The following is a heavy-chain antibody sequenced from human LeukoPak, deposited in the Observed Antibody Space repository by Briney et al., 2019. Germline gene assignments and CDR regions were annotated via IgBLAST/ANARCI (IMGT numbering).Heavy chain of an antibody. Sequence: GASVKVSCKGSGYTLSNHAFSWVRQAPGQGLEWMGWISADNGNTNHAQKFQGRVSLTTDTSTSTAYMELRSLRSDDTAVYYCARSTRYDTSGFRFDQWGQGTLVTVTS. CDR2: ISADNGNT. CDR1: GYTLSNHA. CDR3: ARSTRYDTSGFRFDQ. D-gene: IGHD3-22*01. V-gene: IGHV1-18*04. J-gene: IGHJ4*02.